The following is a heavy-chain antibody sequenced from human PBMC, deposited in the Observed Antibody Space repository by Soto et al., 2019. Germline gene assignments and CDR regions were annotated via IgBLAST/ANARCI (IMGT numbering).Heavy chain of an antibody. J-gene: IGHJ4*02. CDR2: IAYDGGDK. CDR3: VKDRSRGAADYYFDY. D-gene: IGHD6-13*01. CDR1: GFTFNNFA. V-gene: IGHV3-30*18. Sequence: GGSLRLSCAASGFTFNNFAMHWVRQAPGKGLEWVAVIAYDGGDKHYADSVKGRFTISRDNSKNTLLRQINGRRAEDTAVDSCVKDRSRGAADYYFDYWGQGALVTVSS.